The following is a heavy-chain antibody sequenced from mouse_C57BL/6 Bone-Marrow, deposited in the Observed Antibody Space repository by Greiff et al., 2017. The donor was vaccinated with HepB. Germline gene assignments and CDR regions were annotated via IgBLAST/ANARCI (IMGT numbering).Heavy chain of an antibody. J-gene: IGHJ1*03. CDR3: ARLRYYGPWYFDV. CDR2: INPNNGGT. D-gene: IGHD1-2*01. V-gene: IGHV1-18*01. Sequence: EVQLQQSGPELVKPGASVKIPCKASGYTFTDYNMDWVKQSHGKSLEWIGDINPNNGGTIYNQKFKGKATLTVDKSSSTAYMELRSLTSEDTAVYYCARLRYYGPWYFDVWGTGTTVTVSS. CDR1: GYTFTDYN.